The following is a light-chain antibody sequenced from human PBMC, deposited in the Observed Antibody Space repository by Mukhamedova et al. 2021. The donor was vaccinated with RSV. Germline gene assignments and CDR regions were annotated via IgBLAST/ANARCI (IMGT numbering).Light chain of an antibody. J-gene: IGKJ1*01. V-gene: IGKV6-21*01. CDR1: QSIGSS. Sequence: ASQSIGSSLHWYQQKPDQSPKLLIKYASQSSSGVPSRFSASEPGADFTLTINSLEAVDAATYYCLEGNSIPQTFARGTKVELK. CDR2: YAS. CDR3: LEGNSIPQT.